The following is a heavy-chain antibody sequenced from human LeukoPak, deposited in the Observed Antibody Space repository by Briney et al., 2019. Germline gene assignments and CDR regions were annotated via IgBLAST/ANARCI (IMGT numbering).Heavy chain of an antibody. J-gene: IGHJ6*03. V-gene: IGHV3-21*04. CDR1: GFTFSSYS. CDR3: AKIGRKSDFWTGFYEEEVDYMDV. CDR2: ISSSSSYI. D-gene: IGHD3/OR15-3a*01. Sequence: GGSLRLSCAASGFTFSSYSMNWVRQAPGKGLEWVSSISSSSSYIYYADSVKGRFTISRDNAKNSLYLQMNSLRVEDTAVYYCAKIGRKSDFWTGFYEEEVDYMDVWGKGTTVTVSS.